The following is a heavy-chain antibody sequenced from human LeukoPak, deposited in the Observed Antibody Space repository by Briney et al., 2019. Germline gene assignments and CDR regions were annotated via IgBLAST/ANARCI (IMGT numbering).Heavy chain of an antibody. D-gene: IGHD6-6*01. CDR3: ARGSSSSDDY. Sequence: SETLSLTCTVSGGSISNYCWSWIRQPPGKGLEWIGYIYYSGSTNYNPSLKSRVTISVDTSKNQFSLKLSSVTAADTAVYYCARGSSSSDDYWGQGTLVTVSS. CDR1: GGSISNYC. CDR2: IYYSGST. J-gene: IGHJ4*02. V-gene: IGHV4-59*01.